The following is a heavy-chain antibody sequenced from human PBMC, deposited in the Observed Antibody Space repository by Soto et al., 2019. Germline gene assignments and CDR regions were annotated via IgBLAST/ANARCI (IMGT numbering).Heavy chain of an antibody. J-gene: IGHJ3*02. V-gene: IGHV4-59*01. Sequence: SETLSLTCTVSGGSISSYYWSWIRQPPGKGLEWIGYIYYSGSTNYNPSLKSRVTISVDTSKNQFSLKLSSVTAADTAVYYCARADSSGWYPYDAFDIWGQGTMVTVSS. D-gene: IGHD6-19*01. CDR3: ARADSSGWYPYDAFDI. CDR1: GGSISSYY. CDR2: IYYSGST.